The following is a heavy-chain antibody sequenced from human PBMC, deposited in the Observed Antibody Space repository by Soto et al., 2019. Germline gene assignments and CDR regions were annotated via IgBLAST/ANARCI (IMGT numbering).Heavy chain of an antibody. V-gene: IGHV3-7*05. CDR2: IKEDGSGE. Sequence: EVQLVESGGGLVQPGGSLRLSCAASGFTFSTYWMNWVRQVPGKGLEWVANIKEDGSGESHVDSVKGRFTISSDNAMNSLFLDMNSLRGEDTAVYYCARDWGAPGRGSACGYYYHYGMDVLGQATTVTVPS. CDR3: ARDWGAPGRGSACGYYYHYGMDV. CDR1: GFTFSTYW. J-gene: IGHJ6*02. D-gene: IGHD2-21*01.